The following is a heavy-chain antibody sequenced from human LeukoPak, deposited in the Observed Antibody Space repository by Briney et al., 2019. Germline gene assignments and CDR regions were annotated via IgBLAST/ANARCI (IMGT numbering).Heavy chain of an antibody. CDR1: GGTFSSHS. D-gene: IGHD3-3*01. CDR2: IIPMSSTT. V-gene: IGHV1-69*13. J-gene: IGHJ4*02. Sequence: ASVKVSCTASGGTFSSHSFNWVRQAPGQGLEWLGGIIPMSSTTKYAQNFQGRVTITADESTSTAFRELSSLRPEDTAVYYCARPRTYYDSWSGYPPFDYWGQGTLVTVSS. CDR3: ARPRTYYDSWSGYPPFDY.